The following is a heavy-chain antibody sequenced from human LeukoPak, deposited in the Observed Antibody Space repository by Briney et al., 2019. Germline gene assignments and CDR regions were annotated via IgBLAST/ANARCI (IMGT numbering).Heavy chain of an antibody. CDR1: GYTFTGYY. J-gene: IGHJ3*02. CDR3: ARDGGLDI. Sequence: ASVTVSCKASGYTFTGYYMHWVRQAPGQGLEWMGWINPNSGDTNYAQKFQGRVTMTRDTSISTAYMELSRLRSDDTAVYYCARDGGLDIWGQGTMVTVSS. V-gene: IGHV1-2*02. CDR2: INPNSGDT. D-gene: IGHD3-16*01.